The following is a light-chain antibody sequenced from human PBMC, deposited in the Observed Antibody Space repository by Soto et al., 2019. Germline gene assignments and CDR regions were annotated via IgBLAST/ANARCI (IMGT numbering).Light chain of an antibody. CDR2: WAS. V-gene: IGKV4-1*01. CDR1: QSVLYSSNNKNY. J-gene: IGKJ1*01. Sequence: DIVMTQSPDSLAVSLGERATINCKSSQSVLYSSNNKNYLAWYQQKPGQPPKLLIYWASTRESGVPDRVSGSGSWTDFTLAISSRQDEDVAVYYCQQYYDAPQNFGQGTKLEIK. CDR3: QQYYDAPQN.